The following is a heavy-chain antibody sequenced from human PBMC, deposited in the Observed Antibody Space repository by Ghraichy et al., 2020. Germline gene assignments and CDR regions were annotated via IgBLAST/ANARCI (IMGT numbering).Heavy chain of an antibody. V-gene: IGHV3-23*01. CDR3: AKGDSAVYYYYGMDV. CDR2: VDTGGDDT. Sequence: GGSLRLSCEASGFTFSSYAMNWVRQAPGKGLEWVSVVDTGGDDTYYADSVKGRFTISRDNSKKTLHLEMNSLRAEDTAVYYCAKGDSAVYYYYGMDVWGQGTTVTVSS. CDR1: GFTFSSYA. D-gene: IGHD3/OR15-3a*01. J-gene: IGHJ6*02.